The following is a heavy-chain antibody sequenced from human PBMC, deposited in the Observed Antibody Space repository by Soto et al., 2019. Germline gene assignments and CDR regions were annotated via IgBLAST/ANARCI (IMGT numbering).Heavy chain of an antibody. CDR1: GGTFSSHA. CDR3: ARDVPLNYYDGTFSYYAMDV. V-gene: IGHV1-69*13. J-gene: IGHJ6*02. Sequence: SVKVSCKASGGTFSSHAISWVRQAPGQGLEWMGGIIPFFKATNYAQKFQGRVTITADDSTSTAYMDLYSLRSEDTAAYYCARDVPLNYYDGTFSYYAMDVWGQGTTVTVSS. D-gene: IGHD3-16*01. CDR2: IIPFFKAT.